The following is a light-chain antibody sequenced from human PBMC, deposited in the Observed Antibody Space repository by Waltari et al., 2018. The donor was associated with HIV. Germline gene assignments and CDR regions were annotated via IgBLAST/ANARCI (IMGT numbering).Light chain of an antibody. CDR2: GAS. CDR3: QQNGTSPRT. V-gene: IGKV3-20*01. J-gene: IGKJ1*01. Sequence: EIVLTQSPGTLSLSPGEGGTLSCRASQSIDRRSLAWYQQRPGQAPRLLISGASNRATGIPDRFSGSGSGTSFTLTISRLEPEDFAVYFCQQNGTSPRTFGQGTRVEIK. CDR1: QSIDRRS.